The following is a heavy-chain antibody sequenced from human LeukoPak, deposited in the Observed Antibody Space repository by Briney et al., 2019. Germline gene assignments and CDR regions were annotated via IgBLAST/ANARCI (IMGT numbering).Heavy chain of an antibody. D-gene: IGHD6-19*01. CDR2: IYRSEDT. J-gene: IGHJ4*02. CDR3: ARIRRDSGDWYADDY. V-gene: IGHV4-4*07. CDR1: DGSINSFC. Sequence: SETLSLSCSVSDGSINSFCWSWIRQPAGKGLEWIGCIYRSEDTNYNPSLKSRVTMSVDTSQNQLSLRLTSVTAADTAIYYCARIRRDSGDWYADDYWGQGTLATVSS.